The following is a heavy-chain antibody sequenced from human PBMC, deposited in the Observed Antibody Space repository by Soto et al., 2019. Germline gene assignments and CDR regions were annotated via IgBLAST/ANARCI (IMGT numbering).Heavy chain of an antibody. CDR3: ARSLRGYSGYSGY. V-gene: IGHV3-11*05. D-gene: IGHD5-12*01. Sequence: QVQLVESGGGLVKPGGCLRLSCAASGFTFSDYYMSWIRQAPGKGLEWVSYISSSGIDTNYADSVKGRFTVSRDNAKNSLYLQMNSLRAEDTAVYYCARSLRGYSGYSGYWGQGTLVTVSS. CDR2: ISSSGIDT. CDR1: GFTFSDYY. J-gene: IGHJ4*02.